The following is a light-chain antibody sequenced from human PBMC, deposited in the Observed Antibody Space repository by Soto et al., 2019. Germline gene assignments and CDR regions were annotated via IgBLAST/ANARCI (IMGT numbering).Light chain of an antibody. CDR2: AAS. CDR3: QQSYSTPPD. Sequence: DIQMTQSPSSLSASVGDRVTITCRASQSISSYLNWDQQKPGKAPKLLIYAASSLQSGVPSRFSGSGSGTDFTLTISSLQPEDFATYYCQQSYSTPPDFGQGTRLEIK. V-gene: IGKV1-39*01. CDR1: QSISSY. J-gene: IGKJ5*01.